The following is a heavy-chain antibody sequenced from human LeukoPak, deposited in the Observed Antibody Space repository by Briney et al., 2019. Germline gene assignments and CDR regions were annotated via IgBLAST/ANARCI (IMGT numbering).Heavy chain of an antibody. CDR2: IYYSGST. D-gene: IGHD4-23*01. V-gene: IGHV4-59*01. J-gene: IGHJ3*02. CDR1: GGSISSYY. CDR3: ARDRSYGGNDAFDI. Sequence: PSETLSLTCTVSGGSISSYYWSWIRQPPGKGLEWIGYIYYSGSTNYNPSLKSRVTISVDTSKNQFSLKLSSVTAADTAVYYCARDRSYGGNDAFDIWGQGTMVSVSS.